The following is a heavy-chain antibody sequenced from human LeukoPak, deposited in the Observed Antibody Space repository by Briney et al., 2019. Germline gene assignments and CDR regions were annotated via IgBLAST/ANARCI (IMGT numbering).Heavy chain of an antibody. CDR2: IYTSGST. D-gene: IGHD6-19*01. J-gene: IGHJ6*03. CDR1: GGSISSGSYY. Sequence: SQTLSLTCTVSGGSISSGSYYWSWIRQPAGKGLEWIGRIYTSGSTNYNPSLKSRVTISVDTSKNQFSLKLSSVTAADTAVYYCAREEAGYSSGWGYYYYYMDVWGKGTTVTISS. CDR3: AREEAGYSSGWGYYYYYMDV. V-gene: IGHV4-61*02.